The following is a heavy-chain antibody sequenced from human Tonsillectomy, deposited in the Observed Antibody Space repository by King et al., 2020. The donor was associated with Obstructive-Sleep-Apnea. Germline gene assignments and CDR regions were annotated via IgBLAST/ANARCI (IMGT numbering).Heavy chain of an antibody. CDR1: GFSFADYA. J-gene: IGHJ4*02. Sequence: EVQLVESGGGLVQPGRSLRLSCTASGFSFADYAMSWFRLAPGKGLEWVGFIRDQSYGGTTQYAASVKGRFSISRDDSKSITYLQMDSLKTEDTAVYYCTRGAQYYGSGTSDYWGQGTLVSVSS. CDR2: IRDQSYGGTT. D-gene: IGHD3-10*01. V-gene: IGHV3-49*03. CDR3: TRGAQYYGSGTSDY.